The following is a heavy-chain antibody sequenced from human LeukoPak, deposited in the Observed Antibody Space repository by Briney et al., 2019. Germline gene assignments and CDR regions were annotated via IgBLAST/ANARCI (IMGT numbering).Heavy chain of an antibody. CDR3: ARGLGLPEYYYESSGYRGGAFDI. Sequence: PSETLSLTCTVSGGSISSYYWSWIRQPAGKGLEWIGRIYTSGSTNYNPSLKSRVTMSVDTSKNQFSLKLSSVTAADTAVYYCARGLGLPEYYYESSGYRGGAFDIWGQGTMVTVSS. J-gene: IGHJ3*02. D-gene: IGHD3-22*01. V-gene: IGHV4-4*07. CDR2: IYTSGST. CDR1: GGSISSYY.